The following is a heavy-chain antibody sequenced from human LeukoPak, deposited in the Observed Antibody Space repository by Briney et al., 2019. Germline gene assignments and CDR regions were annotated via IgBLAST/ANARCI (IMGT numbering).Heavy chain of an antibody. CDR3: AKAVYYYDSSGYYYTYYYFDY. J-gene: IGHJ4*02. D-gene: IGHD3-22*01. CDR1: GFTFSSYA. Sequence: GGSLRLSCAASGFTFSSYAMSWVRQAPGKGLEWVSAISGSGGSTYYADSVKGRFTISRDNSKNTLYQQMNSLRAEDTAVYYCAKAVYYYDSSGYYYTYYYFDYWGQGTLVTVSS. CDR2: ISGSGGST. V-gene: IGHV3-23*01.